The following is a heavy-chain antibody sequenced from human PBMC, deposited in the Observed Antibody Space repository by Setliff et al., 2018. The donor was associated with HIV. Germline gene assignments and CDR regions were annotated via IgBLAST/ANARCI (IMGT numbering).Heavy chain of an antibody. J-gene: IGHJ3*02. D-gene: IGHD4-4*01. CDR3: AKDGDYRNGDYDAFDI. CDR2: INYDEGYE. CDR1: GFTFSVHG. Sequence: PGGSLRLSCAASGFTFSVHGMHWVRKAPGRGLEWVAFINYDEGYEYYADSVKGRVSISRDNSKNTVDLHMNSLRTEDTAVYYCAKDGDYRNGDYDAFDIWGLGTMVTVSS. V-gene: IGHV3-30*02.